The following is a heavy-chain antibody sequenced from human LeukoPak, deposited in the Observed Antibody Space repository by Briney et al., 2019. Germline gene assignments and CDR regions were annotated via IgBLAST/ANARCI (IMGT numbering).Heavy chain of an antibody. D-gene: IGHD3-10*01. J-gene: IGHJ4*02. V-gene: IGHV4-59*01. CDR1: GGSISSYY. Sequence: PSETLSLTCTVSGGSISSYYWSWIRQPPGKGLEWIGYIYYSGSTNYNPSFKSRVTISVDTSKNQFSLKLSSVTAADTAVYCCAREGSGGRIDYWGQEPRVPVSS. CDR3: AREGSGGRIDY. CDR2: IYYSGST.